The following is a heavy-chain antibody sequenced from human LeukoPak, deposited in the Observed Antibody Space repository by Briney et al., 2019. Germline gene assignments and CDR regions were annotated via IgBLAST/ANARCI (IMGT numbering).Heavy chain of an antibody. CDR1: GGTFSSYA. J-gene: IGHJ4*02. D-gene: IGHD4-17*01. CDR2: IIPIFGTA. Sequence: GASVKVPCKASGGTFSSYAISWVRQAPGQGLEWMGGIIPIFGTANYAQKFQGRVTITADESTSTAYMELSSLRSEDTAVYYCARGSSYDYGDYECGYWGQGTLVTVSS. V-gene: IGHV1-69*13. CDR3: ARGSSYDYGDYECGY.